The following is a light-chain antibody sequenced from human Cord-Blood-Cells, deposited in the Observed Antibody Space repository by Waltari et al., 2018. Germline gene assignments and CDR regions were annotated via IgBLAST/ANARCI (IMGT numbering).Light chain of an antibody. CDR1: SSDVAGYNY. J-gene: IGLJ3*02. CDR2: DVS. V-gene: IGLV2-11*01. Sequence: QSALTQPRSVSGSPGQAVTISCTGTSSDVAGYNYVSWYQQHPGKAPTLMIYDVSKRHAGLQDPCSSCKSGNTASLTKSGLQAEDGAAYLCRSSACSYTRVLGAATKM. CDR3: RSSACSYTRV.